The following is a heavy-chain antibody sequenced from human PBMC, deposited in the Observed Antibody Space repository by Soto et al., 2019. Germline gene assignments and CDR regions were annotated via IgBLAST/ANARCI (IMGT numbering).Heavy chain of an antibody. V-gene: IGHV1-69*01. CDR2: IIPVFGTV. J-gene: IGHJ4*02. D-gene: IGHD1-26*01. CDR1: GGTFSGYA. Sequence: QVQLVQSGAEVKKPGSSGKFSCKPSGGTFSGYAVSWVRQAPGQGLEWLGGIIPVFGTVTYAQKFQDRVTISADESTRTAYMKLSSLRSEDTAVYYCARDMGATTPFDYWGQGTLVTVSS. CDR3: ARDMGATTPFDY.